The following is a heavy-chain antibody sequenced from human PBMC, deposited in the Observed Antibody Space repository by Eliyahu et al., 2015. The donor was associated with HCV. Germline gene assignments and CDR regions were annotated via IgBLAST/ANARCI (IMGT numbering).Heavy chain of an antibody. CDR3: ARGGGTGIADY. Sequence: QVQLVQSGAEVKKPGASXKVSCKXSGYTFTSHYIXWVRQAPGQGLEWVGVINPNGGSTTYAQKLQGRVTMTRDTSTSTFYMDLSXLRSEDTAVYYCARGGGTGIADYWGQGTLVTVSS. J-gene: IGHJ4*02. V-gene: IGHV1-46*04. CDR1: GYTFTSHY. D-gene: IGHD3-16*01. CDR2: INPNGGST.